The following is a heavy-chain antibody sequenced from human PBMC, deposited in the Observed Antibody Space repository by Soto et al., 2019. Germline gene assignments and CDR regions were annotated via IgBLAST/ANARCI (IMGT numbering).Heavy chain of an antibody. CDR3: AKDPNPNSGTLNWFAS. D-gene: IGHD1-26*01. CDR1: GFTFSTYG. V-gene: IGHV3-30*18. Sequence: GGSLRLSCAASGFTFSTYGMHWVCQAPGKGLEWVAVISYDETNKNCADSVQGRFTVSRDNSKNTLYLQMNSLRVDDTAVYYCAKDPNPNSGTLNWFASWGQGTLVTVSS. J-gene: IGHJ5*01. CDR2: ISYDETNK.